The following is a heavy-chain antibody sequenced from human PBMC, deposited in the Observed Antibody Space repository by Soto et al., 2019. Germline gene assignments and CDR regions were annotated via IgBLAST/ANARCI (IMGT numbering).Heavy chain of an antibody. CDR2: IIPIFGTA. D-gene: IGHD1-26*01. CDR1: GGAFSSYA. Sequence: SVKVSCKASGGAFSSYAISWVRQAPGQGLEWMGGIIPIFGTANYAQKFQGRVTITADESTSTAYMELSSVTATDTAVYYCAREGGSGGPDWYFNVWGRGTLVTVSS. CDR3: AREGGSGGPDWYFNV. J-gene: IGHJ2*01. V-gene: IGHV1-69*13.